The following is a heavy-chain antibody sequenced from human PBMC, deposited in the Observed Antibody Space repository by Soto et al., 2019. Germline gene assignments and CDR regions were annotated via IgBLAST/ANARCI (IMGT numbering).Heavy chain of an antibody. V-gene: IGHV1-69*18. J-gene: IGHJ4*02. Sequence: QLEQSGAEVKKPGSSVKVSCKALGGTLGSNSITWLRQAPGQALEWIGTMSPISGTATNPQTFQDRVTLAADEPTNTAYMELRSLRSEDTAIYYCARLFQDYRGYTYLFDVWGQGTLVTVSS. CDR1: GGTLGSNS. CDR2: MSPISGTA. D-gene: IGHD5-12*01. CDR3: ARLFQDYRGYTYLFDV.